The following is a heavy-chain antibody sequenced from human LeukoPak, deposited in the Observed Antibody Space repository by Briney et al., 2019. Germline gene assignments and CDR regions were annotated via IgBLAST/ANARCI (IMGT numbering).Heavy chain of an antibody. CDR1: GGSISSYY. D-gene: IGHD6-6*01. V-gene: IGHV4-59*12. CDR3: ERERSSSSDY. J-gene: IGHJ4*02. CDR2: IYYSGST. Sequence: PSETLSLTCTASGGSISSYYWSWIRQPPGKGLEWIGYIYYSGSTNYNPSLKSRVTISVDTSKNQFSLKLSSVTATDAAIYYCERERSSSSDYWGQGTLVTVSS.